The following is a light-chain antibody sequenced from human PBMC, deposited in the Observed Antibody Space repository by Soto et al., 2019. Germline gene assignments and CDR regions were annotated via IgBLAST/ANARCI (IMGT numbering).Light chain of an antibody. CDR3: QSYDNSLSGSGV. CDR2: GNS. J-gene: IGLJ1*01. Sequence: SVLTQPPSVSGAPGQRVTTSCTGSSSNIGAGYDVHWYQQLPGTAPKLLIYGNSNRPSGVPDRFSGSKSGTSASLAITGLQAEDEADYYCQSYDNSLSGSGVFGTGTRSPS. V-gene: IGLV1-40*01. CDR1: SSNIGAGYD.